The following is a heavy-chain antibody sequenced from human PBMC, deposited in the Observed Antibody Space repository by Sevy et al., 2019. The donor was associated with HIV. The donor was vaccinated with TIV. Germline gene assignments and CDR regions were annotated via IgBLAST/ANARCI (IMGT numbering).Heavy chain of an antibody. CDR2: INPNSGGT. CDR3: ATGGSYCSSTSCRSSYYYYGMDV. D-gene: IGHD2-2*01. V-gene: IGHV1-2*06. J-gene: IGHJ6*02. CDR1: GYTFTGYY. Sequence: ASVKVSFKASGYTFTGYYMHWVRQAPGQGLEWMGRINPNSGGTNYAQKFQGRVTMTRDTSISTAYMELSRLRSDDTAVYYCATGGSYCSSTSCRSSYYYYGMDVWGQGTTVTVSS.